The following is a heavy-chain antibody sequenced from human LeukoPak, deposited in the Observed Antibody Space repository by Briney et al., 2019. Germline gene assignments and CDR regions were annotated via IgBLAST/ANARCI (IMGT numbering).Heavy chain of an antibody. D-gene: IGHD4-23*01. J-gene: IGHJ5*02. Sequence: VASVKVSCKASGYTFTSHYMHWVRQAPGQGLEWMGWISAYNGNTNYAQKLQGRVTMTTDTSTSTAYMELSRLRSDDTAVYYCARSYGGNSYNWFDPWGQGTLVTVSS. V-gene: IGHV1-18*04. CDR1: GYTFTSHY. CDR2: ISAYNGNT. CDR3: ARSYGGNSYNWFDP.